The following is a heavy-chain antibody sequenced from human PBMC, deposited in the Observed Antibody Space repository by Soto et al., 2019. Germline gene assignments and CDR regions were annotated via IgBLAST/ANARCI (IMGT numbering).Heavy chain of an antibody. Sequence: GGSLRLSCAASGFTFSSYAMSWVRQAPGKGLEWVSAISGSGGSTYYADSVKGRFTISRDNSKNTLYLQMNSLRAEDTAVYYCAKDAFTIFGVNLFNYYYYYGMDVWGQGTTVTVSS. CDR1: GFTFSSYA. CDR2: ISGSGGST. CDR3: AKDAFTIFGVNLFNYYYYYGMDV. V-gene: IGHV3-23*01. D-gene: IGHD3-3*01. J-gene: IGHJ6*02.